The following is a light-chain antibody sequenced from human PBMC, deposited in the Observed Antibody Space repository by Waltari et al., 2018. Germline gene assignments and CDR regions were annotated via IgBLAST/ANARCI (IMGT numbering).Light chain of an antibody. Sequence: EIVLTQSPATLFFSPGERATLSCRASQSVSSYLAWYQQKPGQAPRLLIYDASNRATGIPARFSGSGSGTDFTLTISSLEPEDFAVYYCQQRSNWPLTFGPGTKVDIK. J-gene: IGKJ3*01. CDR3: QQRSNWPLT. V-gene: IGKV3-11*01. CDR1: QSVSSY. CDR2: DAS.